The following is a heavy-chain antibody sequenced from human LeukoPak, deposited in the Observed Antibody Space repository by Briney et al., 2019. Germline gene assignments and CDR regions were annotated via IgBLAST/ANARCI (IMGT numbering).Heavy chain of an antibody. V-gene: IGHV3-30-3*01. CDR1: GFTFSSYA. J-gene: IGHJ4*02. CDR3: AREQLLLYYFDY. CDR2: ISYDGSNK. D-gene: IGHD3-22*01. Sequence: PGGSLRLSCAASGFTFSSYAMHWVRRAPGKGLEWVAVISYDGSNKYYADSVKGRFTISRDNSKNTLYLQMNSLRAEDTAVYYCAREQLLLYYFDYWGQGALVTVSS.